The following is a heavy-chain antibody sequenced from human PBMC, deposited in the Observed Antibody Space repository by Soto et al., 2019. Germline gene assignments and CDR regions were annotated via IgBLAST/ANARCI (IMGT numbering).Heavy chain of an antibody. V-gene: IGHV4-4*02. D-gene: IGHD3-10*01. CDR1: GGSISSSNW. CDR2: IYHSGST. J-gene: IGHJ4*02. Sequence: QVQLQESGPGLVKPSGTLSLTCAVSGGSISSSNWWSWVRQPPGKGLEWIGEIYHSGSTNYNPSLKSRVTISVYKSKNQFSLKLSSVTAADTAVYYCARDGGVVRGASPLDYWGQGTLVTVSS. CDR3: ARDGGVVRGASPLDY.